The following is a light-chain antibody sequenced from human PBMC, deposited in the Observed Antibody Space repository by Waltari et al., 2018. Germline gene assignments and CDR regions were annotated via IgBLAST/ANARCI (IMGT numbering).Light chain of an antibody. Sequence: DIVITKSPLSLAVTPGEPTSISCMSTQSLLHTDGRNYVDWYLKKPWQSTQLLIFSGSNRAPGVPDRFSGSGSGTDFTLKISRVNAEDVGVYYCLQFRETPQTFGQGTKLEIK. CDR1: QSLLHTDGRNY. CDR3: LQFRETPQT. V-gene: IGKV2-28*01. CDR2: SGS. J-gene: IGKJ2*01.